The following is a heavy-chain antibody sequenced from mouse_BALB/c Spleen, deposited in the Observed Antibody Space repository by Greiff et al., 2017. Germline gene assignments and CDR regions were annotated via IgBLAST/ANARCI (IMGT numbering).Heavy chain of an antibody. CDR3: ARWGFDGYFDV. J-gene: IGHJ1*01. CDR2: ISYDSSN. CDR1: GYSFTSGYY. Sequence: EVQLLESGPGLVKPSQSLSLTCSVSGYSFTSGYYWCWIRPFPGNLLEWMGFISYDSSNNYNPTLKNRISIASDTSKNQFFLKLNSVTTEDTATYYCARWGFDGYFDVWGAGTTVTVSS. V-gene: IGHV3-6*02.